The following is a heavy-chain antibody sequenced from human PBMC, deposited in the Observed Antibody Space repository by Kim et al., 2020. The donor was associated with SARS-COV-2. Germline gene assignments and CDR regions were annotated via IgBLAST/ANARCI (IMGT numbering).Heavy chain of an antibody. J-gene: IGHJ1*01. CDR1: GFTFDDYA. CDR2: ISGDGGST. Sequence: GGSLRLSCAASGFTFDDYAMHWVRQAPGKGLEWVSLISGDGGSTYYADSVKGRFTISRDNSKNSLYLQMNSLRTEDTALYYCAKDISMIVVVTSAVFQHWGQGTLVTVSS. D-gene: IGHD3-22*01. CDR3: AKDISMIVVVTSAVFQH. V-gene: IGHV3-43*02.